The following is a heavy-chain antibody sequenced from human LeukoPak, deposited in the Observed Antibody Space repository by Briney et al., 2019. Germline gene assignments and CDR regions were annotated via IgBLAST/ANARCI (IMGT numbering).Heavy chain of an antibody. V-gene: IGHV4-34*01. J-gene: IGHJ4*02. CDR2: INHSGST. Sequence: PSETLSLTCAVYGGSFSGYYWRWLRQPPGKGLEWVGEINHSGSTNYNPSLKSRVTISVDTSKNQFSLKLSSVTAADTAVYYCARYRYSGSYYYWGQGTLVTVSS. CDR3: ARYRYSGSYYY. CDR1: GGSFSGYY. D-gene: IGHD1-26*01.